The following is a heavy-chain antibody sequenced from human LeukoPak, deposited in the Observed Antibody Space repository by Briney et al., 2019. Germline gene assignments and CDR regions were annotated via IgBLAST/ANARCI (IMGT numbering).Heavy chain of an antibody. CDR1: GFTFGDYA. D-gene: IGHD1-26*01. V-gene: IGHV3-49*03. CDR3: TRDRSGSYYAGYYFDY. Sequence: GGSLRLSCTASGFTFGDYAMSWFRQAPGKGLEWVGFIRSKAYGGTTEYAASVKGRFTISRDDSKSIACLQMNSLKTEDTAVYYCTRDRSGSYYAGYYFDYWGQGTLVTVSS. CDR2: IRSKAYGGTT. J-gene: IGHJ4*02.